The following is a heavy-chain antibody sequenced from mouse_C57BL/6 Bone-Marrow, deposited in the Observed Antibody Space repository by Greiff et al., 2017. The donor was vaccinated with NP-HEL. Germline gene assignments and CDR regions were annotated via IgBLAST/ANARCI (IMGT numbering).Heavy chain of an antibody. CDR3: VRLLYDYDGYYAMDY. CDR1: GFSFNTYA. D-gene: IGHD2-4*01. J-gene: IGHJ4*01. V-gene: IGHV10-1*01. CDR2: IRSKSNNYAT. Sequence: EVQLVESGGGLVQPKGSLKLSCAASGFSFNTYAMNWVRQAPGKGLEWVARIRSKSNNYATYYADSVKDRFTISRDDSESMLYLQMNNLKTEDTAMYYCVRLLYDYDGYYAMDYWGQGTSVTVSS.